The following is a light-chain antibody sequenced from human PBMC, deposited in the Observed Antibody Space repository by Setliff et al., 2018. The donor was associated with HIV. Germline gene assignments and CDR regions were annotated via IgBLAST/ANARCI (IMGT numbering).Light chain of an antibody. CDR3: SSYTTSSTLYV. J-gene: IGLJ1*01. V-gene: IGLV2-14*03. CDR2: DVI. CDR1: SSDVGGYYS. Sequence: QSVLTQPASVSGTPGQSVTISCTGISSDVGGYYSVSWYQQHPGKAPKLMIYDVINRPSGVSNRFSGSRSGNTASLTISGLQVGDEADYYCSSYTTSSTLYVFGPGTKVTVL.